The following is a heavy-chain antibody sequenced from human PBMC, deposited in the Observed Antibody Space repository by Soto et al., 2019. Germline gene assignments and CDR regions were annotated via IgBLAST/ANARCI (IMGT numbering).Heavy chain of an antibody. J-gene: IGHJ6*02. CDR3: ARQYYDFWSGYWYYYYGMDV. CDR1: GCTFSSYA. Sequence: GGSLRLSCAASGCTFSSYAMHWVRQAPGKGLEWVAVISYDGSNKYYADSVKGRFTISRDNSKNTLYLQMNSLRAEDTAVYYCARQYYDFWSGYWYYYYGMDVWGQGTTVTVSS. CDR2: ISYDGSNK. V-gene: IGHV3-30-3*01. D-gene: IGHD3-3*01.